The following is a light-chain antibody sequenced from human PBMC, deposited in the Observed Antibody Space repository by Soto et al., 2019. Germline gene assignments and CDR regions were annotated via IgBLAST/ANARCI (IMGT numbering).Light chain of an antibody. CDR3: SSYSTSGTLVV. CDR1: SSDIGGSNS. J-gene: IGLJ3*02. CDR2: DVS. Sequence: QSALTQPASVSGSPGQTIIMSCTGTSSDIGGSNSVSRYQQHPDKAPKLILFDVSHRPSKIPDRFSGSKSGNTASLTISGLQADDEADYYCSSYSTSGTLVVFGGGTKLTVL. V-gene: IGLV2-14*01.